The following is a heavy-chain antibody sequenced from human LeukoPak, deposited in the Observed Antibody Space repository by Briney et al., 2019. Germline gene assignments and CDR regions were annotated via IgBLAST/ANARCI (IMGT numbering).Heavy chain of an antibody. V-gene: IGHV3-21*01. J-gene: IGHJ4*01. CDR3: AKEGRATHFDY. CDR1: EFTFSSYS. CDR2: ISSTSSDI. Sequence: GGSLRLSCAASEFTFSSYSMNCVRQAPGEGLEWVSSISSTSSDIYYADSVKGRFTVSRDNAKNSPYLQWNSLRPEDTVGYFLAKEGRATHFDYWGQGTLVTVSS.